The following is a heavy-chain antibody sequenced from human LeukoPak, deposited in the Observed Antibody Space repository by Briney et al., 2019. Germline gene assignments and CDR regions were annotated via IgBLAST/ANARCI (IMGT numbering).Heavy chain of an antibody. J-gene: IGHJ3*01. CDR2: FYSSGST. D-gene: IGHD3-10*01. V-gene: IGHV4-39*07. Sequence: SETLSLTCIVSGDYISSTTYYWGWIRQPPGKGLEWIGSFYSSGSTYYNPSLKSRVTISVDTSKNHFSLKLNSVTAADTAVYYCAKPSNYYGSATDAFDFWGQGTMVTVSS. CDR3: AKPSNYYGSATDAFDF. CDR1: GDYISSTTYY.